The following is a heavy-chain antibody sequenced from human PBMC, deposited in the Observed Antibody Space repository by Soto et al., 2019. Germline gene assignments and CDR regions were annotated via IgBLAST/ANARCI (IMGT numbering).Heavy chain of an antibody. V-gene: IGHV3-23*01. CDR2: ISATGGGT. J-gene: IGHJ4*02. D-gene: IGHD3-16*01. CDR1: GFKFSNYA. Sequence: GGSLRLSCAASGFKFSNYAMSWVRQAPGKGLEWVSLISATGGGTYYADSVKGRLTISRDNSHNTLYLQVHSLTAEDTAVYYCAKDRRAGGNSAFYFDFWGQGAQVTVSS. CDR3: AKDRRAGGNSAFYFDF.